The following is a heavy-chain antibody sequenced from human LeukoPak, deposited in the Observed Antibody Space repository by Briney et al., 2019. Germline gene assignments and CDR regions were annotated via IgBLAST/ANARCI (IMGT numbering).Heavy chain of an antibody. Sequence: SETLSLTCTVSGGPISPYHWRWIRQPPGKGLEWVGYIYYTGRTNYNPSLKSRLTISEGASRNQFSLILTSLTAAGTAVYYCARHRDGYDYPLDYWGHGTLVTVSS. CDR2: IYYTGRT. CDR1: GGPISPYH. CDR3: ARHRDGYDYPLDY. V-gene: IGHV4-59*08. D-gene: IGHD5-24*01. J-gene: IGHJ4*01.